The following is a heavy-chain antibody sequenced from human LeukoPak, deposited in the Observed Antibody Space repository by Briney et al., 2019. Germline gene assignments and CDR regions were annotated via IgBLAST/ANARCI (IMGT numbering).Heavy chain of an antibody. V-gene: IGHV3-30*02. J-gene: IGHJ3*02. CDR2: IRYDGSNK. D-gene: IGHD1-20*01. CDR3: AREGITGTGSAFDI. CDR1: GFTFSSYG. Sequence: GGSLRLSCAASGFTFSSYGMHWVRQAPGKGLEWVAFIRYDGSNKYYADSVKGRFTISRDNSKNTLYLQMNSLRAEDTAVYYCAREGITGTGSAFDIWGQGTMVTVSS.